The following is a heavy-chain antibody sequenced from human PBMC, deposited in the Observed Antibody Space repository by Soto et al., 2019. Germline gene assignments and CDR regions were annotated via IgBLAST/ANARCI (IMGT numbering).Heavy chain of an antibody. CDR1: GFIFSVYG. J-gene: IGHJ1*01. V-gene: IGHV3-30*03. Sequence: HPGGSLRLSCAASGFIFSVYGMHWVRQAPGKGLEWVAGISYDGSRTYYADSVKGRFTISRDNAKNSLYLQMNSLRDEDTAVYYCARDTQDNFWSGYYSYTWCQDTPVTISS. D-gene: IGHD3-3*01. CDR3: ARDTQDNFWSGYYSYT. CDR2: ISYDGSRT.